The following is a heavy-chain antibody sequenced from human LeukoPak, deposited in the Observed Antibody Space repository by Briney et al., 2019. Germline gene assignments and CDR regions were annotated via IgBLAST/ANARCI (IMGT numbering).Heavy chain of an antibody. Sequence: SGPTLVKPTQTLTLTCTFSGFSLSTSGVGVGWIRQPPGKALEWLALIYWNDDKRYSPSLKSRLTITKDTSKNQVVLTMTNMDPVDAATYYCVKRTRGWFDPWGQGTLVTVSS. J-gene: IGHJ5*02. V-gene: IGHV2-5*01. CDR1: GFSLSTSGVG. CDR3: VKRTRGWFDP. CDR2: IYWNDDK. D-gene: IGHD6-25*01.